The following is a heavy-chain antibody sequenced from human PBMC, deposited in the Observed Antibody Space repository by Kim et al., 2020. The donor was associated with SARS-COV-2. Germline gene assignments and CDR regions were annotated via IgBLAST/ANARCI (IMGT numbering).Heavy chain of an antibody. Sequence: GGSLRLSCAASGFTFSSYGMHWVRQAPGKGLEWVALILYDGSNKDYADSVKGRFTISRDNSKNTLYLQMNSLRAEDTAVYYCAKPFMMTTYSPDAYFDYWGQGTLVTVSS. CDR2: ILYDGSNK. CDR3: AKPFMMTTYSPDAYFDY. D-gene: IGHD4-4*01. CDR1: GFTFSSYG. J-gene: IGHJ4*02. V-gene: IGHV3-30*18.